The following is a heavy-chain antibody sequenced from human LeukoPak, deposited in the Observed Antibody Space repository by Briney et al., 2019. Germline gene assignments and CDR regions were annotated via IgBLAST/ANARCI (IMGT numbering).Heavy chain of an antibody. CDR3: ARQNYDILTGYYSTPFDY. D-gene: IGHD3-9*01. J-gene: IGHJ4*02. Sequence: SETLSLTCTVSGGSISSSSYYWGWIRQPPGKGLEWIGSIYYSGSTYYNPSLKSRVTISVDTSKNQFSLKLSSVTAADTAVYYCARQNYDILTGYYSTPFDYWGQGTLVTVSS. CDR1: GGSISSSSYY. CDR2: IYYSGST. V-gene: IGHV4-39*01.